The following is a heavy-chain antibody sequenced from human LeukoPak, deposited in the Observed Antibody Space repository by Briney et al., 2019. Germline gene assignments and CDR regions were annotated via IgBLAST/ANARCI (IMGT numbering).Heavy chain of an antibody. CDR2: INHSGST. CDR3: ARLTVTTHYFDY. Sequence: PSETLSLTCAVYGGSFSGYYWSWIRQPPGKGLEWIGEINHSGSTNYNPSLKSRVTISVDTSKNQFSLKLSSVTAADTAVYYCARLTVTTHYFDYWGQGTLVTVSS. V-gene: IGHV4-34*01. D-gene: IGHD4-17*01. J-gene: IGHJ4*02. CDR1: GGSFSGYY.